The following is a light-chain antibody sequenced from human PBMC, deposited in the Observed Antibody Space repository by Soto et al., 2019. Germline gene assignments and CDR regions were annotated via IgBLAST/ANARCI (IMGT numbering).Light chain of an antibody. Sequence: DIQMPQSPSTLSTSVGARVTITCRASQSISSWLAWYQQKPGKAPKLLIYKASSLEIGVPSRFSGSGSGTEFTLTISSLQPNAVATDECQHDYSYPWKFGKGTKVDIK. CDR1: QSISSW. CDR2: KAS. V-gene: IGKV1-5*03. CDR3: QHDYSYPWK. J-gene: IGKJ1*01.